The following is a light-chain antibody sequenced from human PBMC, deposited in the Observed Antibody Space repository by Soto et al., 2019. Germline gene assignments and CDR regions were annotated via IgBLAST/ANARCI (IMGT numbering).Light chain of an antibody. CDR2: DAS. J-gene: IGKJ3*01. CDR3: QQYDSLPLS. CDR1: QDISNY. Sequence: DIQMTQSPPSLSASVGDTLTITCQASQDISNYLNWYQQKLGKAPKLLIYDASNLEPGVPSRFSGSGSGTDFTLTITSLQPEDSATYYCQQYDSLPLSFGPGTAVQIK. V-gene: IGKV1-33*01.